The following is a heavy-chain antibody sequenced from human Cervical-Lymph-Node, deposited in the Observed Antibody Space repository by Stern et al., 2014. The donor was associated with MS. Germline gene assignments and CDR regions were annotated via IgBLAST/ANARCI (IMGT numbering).Heavy chain of an antibody. CDR2: VHYSGST. CDR1: GGSISSSSYY. Sequence: VQLVESGPGLVKPSETLSLTCSVSGGSISSSSYYWGWIRQPPGEGLEWIGNVHYSGSTYYNPSLKSRLTIPVDPSKNHFSLKVPSVTAADTAMYFCSRQGYTWPIDWYIDVWGRGTLVTVSS. J-gene: IGHJ2*01. CDR3: SRQGYTWPIDWYIDV. D-gene: IGHD5-24*01. V-gene: IGHV4-39*01.